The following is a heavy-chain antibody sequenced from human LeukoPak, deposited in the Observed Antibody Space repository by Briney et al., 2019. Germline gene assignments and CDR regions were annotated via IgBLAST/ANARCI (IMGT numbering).Heavy chain of an antibody. Sequence: ASVKVSCKAFGNTSTSYYMPWVQKAPEQGLEWRGKINPSGGSTSYAQKFQGRVTMTRDTSTSTVYMELSSLRSEDTAVYYCARKRYCSGGSCHNWFDPWGQGTLVTVSS. CDR3: ARKRYCSGGSCHNWFDP. J-gene: IGHJ5*02. D-gene: IGHD2-15*01. CDR2: INPSGGST. CDR1: GNTSTSYY. V-gene: IGHV1-46*01.